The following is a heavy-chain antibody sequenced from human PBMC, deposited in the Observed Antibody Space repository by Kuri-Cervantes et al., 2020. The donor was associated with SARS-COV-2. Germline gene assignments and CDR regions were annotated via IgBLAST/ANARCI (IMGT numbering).Heavy chain of an antibody. CDR2: MNGDGSTI. J-gene: IGHJ6*02. CDR1: GFTFSRDT. V-gene: IGHV3-74*01. Sequence: GGSLRLSCAASGFTFSRDTMYWVRQAPGKGLVWVSRMNGDGSTITYADSVKGRFTISRDNSKNTLYLQMNSLRAEDTAVYYCARDGIFGVAAVGMDVWGQGTTVTVSS. D-gene: IGHD3-3*01. CDR3: ARDGIFGVAAVGMDV.